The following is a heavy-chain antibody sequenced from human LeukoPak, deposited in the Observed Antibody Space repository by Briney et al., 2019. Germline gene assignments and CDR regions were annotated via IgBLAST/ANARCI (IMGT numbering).Heavy chain of an antibody. J-gene: IGHJ4*02. CDR2: ISDTGNT. V-gene: IGHV3-23*01. CDR3: ARGPEDYDSSGYGY. D-gene: IGHD3-22*01. Sequence: GGSLRLSCAASGFTLSSYAMSWVRQAPGKGLEWVSAISDTGNTYHADSVKGRFTISRDNAKNTLYLQMNSLRAEDTAVYYCARGPEDYDSSGYGYWGQGTLVTVSS. CDR1: GFTLSSYA.